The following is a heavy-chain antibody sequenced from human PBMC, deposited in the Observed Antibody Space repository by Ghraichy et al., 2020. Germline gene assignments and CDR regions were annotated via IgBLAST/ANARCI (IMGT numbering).Heavy chain of an antibody. Sequence: GGSLRLSCAASGFTFSSYSMNWVRQAPGKGLEWVSSISNSSSYIYYADSVKGRFTISRDNAKNSLYLQMNSLRAEDTAVYYCARVAGLAAAGIKIYYYYYMDVWGKGTTVTVSS. CDR3: ARVAGLAAAGIKIYYYYYMDV. CDR2: ISNSSSYI. D-gene: IGHD6-13*01. J-gene: IGHJ6*03. V-gene: IGHV3-21*01. CDR1: GFTFSSYS.